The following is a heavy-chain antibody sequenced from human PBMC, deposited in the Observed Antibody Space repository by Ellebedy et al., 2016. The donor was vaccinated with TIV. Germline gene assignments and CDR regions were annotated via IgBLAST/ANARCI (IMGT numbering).Heavy chain of an antibody. Sequence: HTGGSLRLSCAASGFTFSSYGMHWVGQVPGKGLEWVSRINSDGSSTSCADSVKGRCTISRDNAKNTLYLQMNSLRAEDTAVYYCVREEYSYGPAVPFDYWGQGTLVTVSS. J-gene: IGHJ4*02. CDR3: VREEYSYGPAVPFDY. V-gene: IGHV3-74*01. CDR2: INSDGSST. D-gene: IGHD5-18*01. CDR1: GFTFSSYG.